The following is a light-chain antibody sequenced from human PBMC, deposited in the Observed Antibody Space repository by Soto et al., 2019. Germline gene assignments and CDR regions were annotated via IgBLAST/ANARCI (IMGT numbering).Light chain of an antibody. V-gene: IGKV1-5*03. J-gene: IGKJ2*01. Sequence: DIQMTQSPSTLSASVGDRVTITCRASQNIRTWLAWYQQKPGKAPRLLIYEASRLESVVPSGFHGSGSGTEFTLTISNLQPDDFASYYCQQYKRHSGYAFGQGTKLEIK. CDR1: QNIRTW. CDR3: QQYKRHSGYA. CDR2: EAS.